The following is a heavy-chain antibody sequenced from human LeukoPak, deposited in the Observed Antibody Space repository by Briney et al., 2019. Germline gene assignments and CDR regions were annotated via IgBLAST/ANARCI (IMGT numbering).Heavy chain of an antibody. D-gene: IGHD2-21*01. J-gene: IGHJ4*02. CDR2: IYSGGTT. CDR3: ATESPSCGGDCFGY. CDR1: GFTVSSNY. Sequence: PGGSLRLSCAASGFTVSSNYMSWVRQAPGKGLEWVSVIYSGGTTYYADSMKGRFTISRDNSKSTLYLQMNSLRAADTAMYYCATESPSCGGDCFGYWGQGTLVTVSS. V-gene: IGHV3-53*01.